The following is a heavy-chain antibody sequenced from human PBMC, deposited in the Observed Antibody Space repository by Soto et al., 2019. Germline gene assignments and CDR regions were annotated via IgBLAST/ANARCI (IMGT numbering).Heavy chain of an antibody. V-gene: IGHV3-66*01. CDR1: GLTVSSNY. J-gene: IGHJ4*02. Sequence: EVQLVESGGGLVQPGGSLRLSCAASGLTVSSNYMSWVRQAPGKGLEWLSVIYSDGTTYYGDSVKVRFTISRDNSKNTLYLQMTSLRAEDTAVYYCARAAGLYWGQGTLVSVSS. D-gene: IGHD3-10*01. CDR3: ARAAGLY. CDR2: IYSDGTT.